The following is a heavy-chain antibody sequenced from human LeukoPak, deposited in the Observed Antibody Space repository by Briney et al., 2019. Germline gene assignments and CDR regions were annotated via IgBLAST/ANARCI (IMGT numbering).Heavy chain of an antibody. Sequence: SETLSLTCAVYGGSFSGYYWSWIRQPPGKGLEWIGEINHSGSTNYNPSLKSRVTISVDTSKNQFSLKLSSVTAADTAVYYCARGTSIVVVPAATFDYWGRGTLVTVSS. D-gene: IGHD2-2*01. J-gene: IGHJ4*02. CDR3: ARGTSIVVVPAATFDY. CDR2: INHSGST. V-gene: IGHV4-34*01. CDR1: GGSFSGYY.